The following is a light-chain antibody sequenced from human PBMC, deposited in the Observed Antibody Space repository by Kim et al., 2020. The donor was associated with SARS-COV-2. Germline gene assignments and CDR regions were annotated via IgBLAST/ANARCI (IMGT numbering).Light chain of an antibody. Sequence: DIQLTQSPSFLSASVGDRVTITCRASQGISSDLAWYQQKPGKAPKVLIYAASTLQSGVPSWFSGSGSGTEFTLTISSLQPEDFTTYYCQQFKSYPLTFGGGTKVDIK. V-gene: IGKV1-9*01. CDR1: QGISSD. CDR2: AAS. CDR3: QQFKSYPLT. J-gene: IGKJ4*01.